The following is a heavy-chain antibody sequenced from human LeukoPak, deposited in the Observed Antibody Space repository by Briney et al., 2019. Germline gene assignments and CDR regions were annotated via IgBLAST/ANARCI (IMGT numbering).Heavy chain of an antibody. V-gene: IGHV3-21*01. CDR2: ISSSSSFI. Sequence: KPGGSLRLSCAASGFTFSRFTINWVRQAPGKGLEWVSSISSSSSFIFYADSVKGRFTISRDNAKNSLYLQMDSLRAEDTGLYYCAGRSDCGEEFLQHWGQGTLVTVSS. CDR3: AGRSDCGEEFLQH. D-gene: IGHD4-17*01. CDR1: GFTFSRFT. J-gene: IGHJ1*01.